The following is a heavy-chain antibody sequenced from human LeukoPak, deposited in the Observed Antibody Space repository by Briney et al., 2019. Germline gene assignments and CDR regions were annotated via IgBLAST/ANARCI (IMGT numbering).Heavy chain of an antibody. V-gene: IGHV4-30-4*08. D-gene: IGHD3-3*01. CDR2: IYYSGST. CDR1: GGSISSGDYY. Sequence: PSQTLSLTCTVSGGSISSGDYYWSWIRQPPGKGLEWIGYIYYSGSTYYNPSLKSRVTITVDTSKNQFSLKLSSVTAADTAVYYCARAFGVVIGDYWGQGTLVTVSS. J-gene: IGHJ4*02. CDR3: ARAFGVVIGDY.